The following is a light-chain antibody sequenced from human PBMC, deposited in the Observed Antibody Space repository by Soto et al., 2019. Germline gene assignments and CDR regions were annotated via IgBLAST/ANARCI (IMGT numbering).Light chain of an antibody. V-gene: IGKV3-15*01. Sequence: EIVMTQSPATLSVSPGERATLSCRASQSVSSNLAWYQQKPGQAPRLLIYGASTRATGIPARLSGSGSGTEFTLTISSLQSEDFAVYHCQQYNNWPPAYTFGQGTKLEIK. J-gene: IGKJ2*01. CDR1: QSVSSN. CDR2: GAS. CDR3: QQYNNWPPAYT.